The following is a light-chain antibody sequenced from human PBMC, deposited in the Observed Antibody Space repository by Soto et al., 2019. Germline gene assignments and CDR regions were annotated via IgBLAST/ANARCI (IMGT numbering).Light chain of an antibody. Sequence: QSVLTQPPSASGTPGQRFTISCSGSSSNIGSNTVNWYQQLPGTAPKLLIYSNNQRPSGVPDRFSGSKSGTSASLAISGLQSEDEADYYCAAWDDSLNASYVFGNGTKVTVL. J-gene: IGLJ1*01. V-gene: IGLV1-44*01. CDR3: AAWDDSLNASYV. CDR2: SNN. CDR1: SSNIGSNT.